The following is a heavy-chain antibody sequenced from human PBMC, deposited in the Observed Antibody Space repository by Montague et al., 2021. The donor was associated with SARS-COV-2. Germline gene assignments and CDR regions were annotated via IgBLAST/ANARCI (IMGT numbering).Heavy chain of an antibody. D-gene: IGHD1-26*01. J-gene: IGHJ4*02. V-gene: IGHV4-4*02. CDR1: GGSFNTNNC. CDR2: HYGTAGT. Sequence: SETLSLTCAVSGGSFNTNNCWSWVRQPPGMGLVWIAGHYGTAGTILNPRFRSRVTLSIDRYKILFSLNLNSVTVADTAVYYCARTGAYYHFDYWGPGTLVTVSS. CDR3: ARTGAYYHFDY.